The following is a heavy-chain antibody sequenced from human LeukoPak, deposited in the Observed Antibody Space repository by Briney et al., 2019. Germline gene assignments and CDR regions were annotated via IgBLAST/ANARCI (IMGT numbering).Heavy chain of an antibody. CDR2: MNPNSGIT. D-gene: IGHD3-22*01. V-gene: IGHV1-8*01. CDR3: ARGLYYYDSNGRTPYDY. J-gene: IGHJ4*02. Sequence: ASVKVSCKASGYTFISYDINWVRQAPGQGLEWMGWMNPNSGITGYAQKFQGRVSMTRNTSISTAYMELSSLKSADTAVYYCARGLYYYDSNGRTPYDYWGQGTLVTVSS. CDR1: GYTFISYD.